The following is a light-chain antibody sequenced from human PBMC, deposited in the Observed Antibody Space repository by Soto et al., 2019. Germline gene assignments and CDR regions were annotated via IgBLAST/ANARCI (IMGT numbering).Light chain of an antibody. CDR2: KAS. J-gene: IGKJ1*01. V-gene: IGKV1-5*03. Sequence: IQMTQSPSTLSASVGDRVTITCRASQSISNWLAWYQQKPGKAPKLLIYKASSLQSGVPSRFSGSGSGTEFTLTISSLQPDDFATYYCQQYHSYRTFGQGTKVDIK. CDR3: QQYHSYRT. CDR1: QSISNW.